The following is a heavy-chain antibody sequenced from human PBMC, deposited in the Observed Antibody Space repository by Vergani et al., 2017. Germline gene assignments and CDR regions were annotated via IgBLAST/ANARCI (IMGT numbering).Heavy chain of an antibody. CDR2: ISYDGSNK. D-gene: IGHD3-22*01. CDR3: ARGTSDYYDSSGSADAFDI. V-gene: IGHV3-30-3*01. Sequence: VQLVESGGGLVKPGGSLRLSCAASGFTFSSYAMHWVRQAPGKGLEWVAVISYDGSNKYYADSVKGRFTISRDNSKNTLYLQMNSLRAEDTAVYYCARGTSDYYDSSGSADAFDIWGQGTMVTVSS. CDR1: GFTFSSYA. J-gene: IGHJ3*02.